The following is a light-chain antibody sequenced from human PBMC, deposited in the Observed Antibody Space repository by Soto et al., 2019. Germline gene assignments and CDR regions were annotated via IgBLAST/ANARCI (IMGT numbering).Light chain of an antibody. CDR2: GAS. Sequence: EIVLTQSPATLSVSPGERATLSCGASQSVSSSYLAWYQQKPGQAPRLLIYGASARATGIPARFSGSGSGTEFTLTISSLQPEDFAVYYCQQYNNWPRTFGQGTKV. CDR1: QSVSSSY. CDR3: QQYNNWPRT. J-gene: IGKJ1*01. V-gene: IGKV3-15*01.